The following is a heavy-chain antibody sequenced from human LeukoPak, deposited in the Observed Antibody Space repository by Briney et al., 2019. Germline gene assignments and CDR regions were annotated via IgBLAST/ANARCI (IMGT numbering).Heavy chain of an antibody. D-gene: IGHD2-21*02. J-gene: IGHJ4*02. Sequence: GESLKISCKASGYSFTNYWIGWVRQMPGKGLEWMGIIYPGDSDTRYSPSFQGQVTISADKSISTAYLQWRSLKASDTAMYYCARTYCGGDCSYSYFDYWGQGTLVTVSS. CDR3: ARTYCGGDCSYSYFDY. V-gene: IGHV5-51*01. CDR1: GYSFTNYW. CDR2: IYPGDSDT.